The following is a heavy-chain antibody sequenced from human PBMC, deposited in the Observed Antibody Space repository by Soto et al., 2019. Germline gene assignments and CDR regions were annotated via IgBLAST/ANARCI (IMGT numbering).Heavy chain of an antibody. CDR3: ARDNYDFWSGYYGPDYYYYGMDV. D-gene: IGHD3-3*01. J-gene: IGHJ6*02. Sequence: GASVKVSCKASGYTFTGYYMHWVRQAPGQGLEWMGWINPNSGGTNYAQKFQGRVTMTRDTSISTAYMELGRLRSDDTAVYYCARDNYDFWSGYYGPDYYYYGMDVWGQGTTVTVSS. CDR2: INPNSGGT. V-gene: IGHV1-2*02. CDR1: GYTFTGYY.